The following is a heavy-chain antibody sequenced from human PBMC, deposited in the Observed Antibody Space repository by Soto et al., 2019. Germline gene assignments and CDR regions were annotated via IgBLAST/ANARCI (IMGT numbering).Heavy chain of an antibody. CDR3: ARASDIVATIGWYYYYGMDV. V-gene: IGHV1-18*04. J-gene: IGHJ6*02. CDR1: GYTFTSYG. CDR2: ISAYNGNT. D-gene: IGHD5-12*01. Sequence: QVQLVQSGAEVKKPGASVKVSCKASGYTFTSYGISWVRQAPGQGLEWMGWISAYNGNTNYAQKLQGRVTMTTDTATSTAYMELRSLRSDDTAVYYCARASDIVATIGWYYYYGMDVWGQGTTVTVSS.